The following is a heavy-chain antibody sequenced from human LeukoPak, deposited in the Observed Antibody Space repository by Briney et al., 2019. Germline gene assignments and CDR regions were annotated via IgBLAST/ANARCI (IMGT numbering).Heavy chain of an antibody. CDR2: IIPFFGSA. D-gene: IGHD3-22*01. V-gene: IGHV1-69*05. CDR3: ARDSSGYYYDAFDI. Sequence: ASVKVSCKXSGGTFSTYTIAWVRQAPGQGLEWLGGIIPFFGSANYSQKFQGRVTITTDESTSTAYMELSSLRSEDTAVYYCARDSSGYYYDAFDIWGQGTMVTVSS. J-gene: IGHJ3*02. CDR1: GGTFSTYT.